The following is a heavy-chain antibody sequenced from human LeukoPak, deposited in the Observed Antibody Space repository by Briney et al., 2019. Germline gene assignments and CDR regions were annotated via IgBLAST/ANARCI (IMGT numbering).Heavy chain of an antibody. J-gene: IGHJ4*02. Sequence: GGSPRPSRAASGFTSSDYCMRGIREAPRKGHERGSYISSSGITRSYADSVKGRFTISRDNANNSLCPQRNSLRAERTTVYYCARVGGIATRHFFDYWGQGTLVTGSS. CDR1: GFTSSDYC. CDR2: ISSSGITR. CDR3: ARVGGIATRHFFDY. V-gene: IGHV3-11*01. D-gene: IGHD5-24*01.